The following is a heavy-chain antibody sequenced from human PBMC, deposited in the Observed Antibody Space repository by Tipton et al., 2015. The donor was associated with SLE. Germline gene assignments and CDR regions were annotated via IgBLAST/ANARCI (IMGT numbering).Heavy chain of an antibody. V-gene: IGHV4-39*07. Sequence: LRLSCTVSNGSISSSPYYWGWIRQSPGKGLEWVGSIYYSGSTYYNPSLKSRVTISVDTSRNQCSLNLTSVTAADTAVYYYARGPYYYMDVWGKGTTVTVSS. CDR3: ARGPYYYMDV. J-gene: IGHJ6*03. CDR2: IYYSGST. CDR1: NGSISSSPYY.